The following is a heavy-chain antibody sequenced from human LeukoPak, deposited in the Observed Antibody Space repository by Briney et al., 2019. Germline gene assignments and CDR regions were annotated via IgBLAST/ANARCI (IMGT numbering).Heavy chain of an antibody. V-gene: IGHV1-2*04. CDR2: INPNSGGT. CDR1: GYTFTGYY. D-gene: IGHD5-18*01. J-gene: IGHJ4*02. Sequence: ASVKVSCKASGYTFTGYYMHWVRQAPGQGLEWMGWINPNSGGTNYAQKFQGWVTMTRDTSISTAYMELSRLRSDDTAVYYCARDRGYSYGLVFFDYRGQGTLVTVSS. CDR3: ARDRGYSYGLVFFDY.